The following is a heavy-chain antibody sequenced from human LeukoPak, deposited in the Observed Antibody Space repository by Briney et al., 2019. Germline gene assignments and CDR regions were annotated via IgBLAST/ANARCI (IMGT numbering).Heavy chain of an antibody. CDR3: ARGQRFLEWPQLDY. J-gene: IGHJ4*02. CDR1: RFAFGDYA. V-gene: IGHV3-64*01. Sequence: PGGSLRLSCAASRFAFGDYAMHWVRQAPGKGLEYVSTISSNGGYTYYANSVKGRFTISRDNSKNTVYLQMGSLRAEDMAVYYCARGQRFLEWPQLDYWGQGALVTVSS. D-gene: IGHD3-3*01. CDR2: ISSNGGYT.